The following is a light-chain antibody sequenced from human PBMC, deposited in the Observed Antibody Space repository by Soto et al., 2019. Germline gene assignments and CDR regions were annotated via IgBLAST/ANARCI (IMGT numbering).Light chain of an antibody. J-gene: IGKJ1*01. CDR2: GAS. CDR3: HHYADSPRT. CDR1: QSVGRNF. V-gene: IGKV3-20*01. Sequence: EIVLTQSPGTLSLSPGERATLSCRASQSVGRNFLAWYQHKPGQAPKFLIYGASSRATGIPDRFSCSGSGTDFTLTISRLEPEDFAVYYCHHYADSPRTFSQGTKVEIK.